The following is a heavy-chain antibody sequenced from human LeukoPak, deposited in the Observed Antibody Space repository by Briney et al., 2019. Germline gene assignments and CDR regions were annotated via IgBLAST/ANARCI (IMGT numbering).Heavy chain of an antibody. CDR3: ARDRGGATTWYFDY. CDR1: GFTFSSYW. D-gene: IGHD1-26*01. CDR2: IKQDGSEK. V-gene: IGHV3-7*01. Sequence: GGSLRLSCAASGFTFSSYWMSWVRQAPGKGLEWVANIKQDGSEKYYMDSVKGRFTISRDNAKSSLYLQMNSLRAEDTAVYYCARDRGGATTWYFDYWGQGTLVTVSS. J-gene: IGHJ4*02.